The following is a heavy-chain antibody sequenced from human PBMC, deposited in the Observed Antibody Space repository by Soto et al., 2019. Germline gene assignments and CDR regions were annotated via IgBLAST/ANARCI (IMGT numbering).Heavy chain of an antibody. J-gene: IGHJ4*02. Sequence: QVHLQESGPGLVKPSETLSLTCTVSGASISSYYWSWIRQPPGKGLEWVGFIFHSGSTNCNPSLNSRVTFSVASAKNHFSLKLTSVTAADTAVYYCARDQNGSTPFDSWCQGILITVSS. CDR1: GASISSYY. CDR3: ARDQNGSTPFDS. CDR2: IFHSGST. D-gene: IGHD1-26*01. V-gene: IGHV4-59*01.